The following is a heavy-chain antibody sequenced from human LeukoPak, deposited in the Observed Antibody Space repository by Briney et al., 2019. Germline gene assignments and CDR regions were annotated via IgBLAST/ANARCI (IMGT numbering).Heavy chain of an antibody. J-gene: IGHJ6*03. D-gene: IGHD5-24*01. CDR2: IYTSGST. CDR1: GGSISSGSYY. Sequence: SQTLSLTCTVSGGSISSGSYYWSWIRQPAGKGLEWIGRIYTSGSTNYNPSLKSRVTISVDTSKNQFSLKLSSVTAADTAVYYCARVRDGYNWDYYYYYYMDVWGKGTTVTVSS. V-gene: IGHV4-61*02. CDR3: ARVRDGYNWDYYYYYYMDV.